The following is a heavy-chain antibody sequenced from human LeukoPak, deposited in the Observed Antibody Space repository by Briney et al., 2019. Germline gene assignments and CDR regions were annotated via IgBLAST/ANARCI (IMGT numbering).Heavy chain of an antibody. CDR1: GFTFSSYW. V-gene: IGHV4-39*01. Sequence: GSLRLSCAASGFTFSSYWMTWVRQPPGKGLEWIGSMYYSGSTYYNPSLKSRVTISVDTSKDQFSLKLSSVTAADTAVYYCAISSLRTYNWFDPWGQGTLVTVSS. CDR3: AISSLRTYNWFDP. D-gene: IGHD4-17*01. J-gene: IGHJ5*02. CDR2: MYYSGST.